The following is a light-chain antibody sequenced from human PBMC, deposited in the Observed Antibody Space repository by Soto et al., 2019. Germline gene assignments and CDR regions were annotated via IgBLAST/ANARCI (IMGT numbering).Light chain of an antibody. V-gene: IGKV3-11*01. CDR1: QSISSY. J-gene: IGKJ2*01. CDR2: DAS. CDR3: QQRSNWPPYT. Sequence: EIVLTQSPATLSLSPGERATLSCRASQSISSYLAWYQQKPGQAPRLLIYDASTRAAGIPARFSGSGSGTDFTMTISCVEPEDFAIYYCQQRSNWPPYTFGQGTKLDIK.